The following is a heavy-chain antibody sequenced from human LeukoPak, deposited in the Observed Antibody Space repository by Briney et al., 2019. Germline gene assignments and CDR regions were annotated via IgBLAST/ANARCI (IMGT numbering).Heavy chain of an antibody. J-gene: IGHJ5*02. Sequence: ASVKVSCKVSGYTLTELSMHWVRQAPGKGLEWMGGFDPEDGETIYAQRFQGRVTMTEDTSTDTAYMELSSLRSEDTAVYYCATWVYYDILTGYYIHPGPSSHWFDPWGQGTLVTVSS. CDR3: ATWVYYDILTGYYIHPGPSSHWFDP. CDR1: GYTLTELS. V-gene: IGHV1-24*01. CDR2: FDPEDGET. D-gene: IGHD3-9*01.